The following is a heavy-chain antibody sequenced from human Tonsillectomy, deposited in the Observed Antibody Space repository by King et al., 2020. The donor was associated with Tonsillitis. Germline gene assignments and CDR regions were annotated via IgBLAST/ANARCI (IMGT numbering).Heavy chain of an antibody. Sequence: QLVQSGAEVKKPGASVKVSCKASGYTFSSFYMHWLRQAPGQGLEWMGILSPSGGSTSDAQKFQGRVTMAIDTSTTTVYMELNSLRSEDTALYYCARGADVDASWDYWGQGTLVSVSS. J-gene: IGHJ4*02. D-gene: IGHD6-13*01. CDR1: GYTFSSFY. V-gene: IGHV1-46*01. CDR3: ARGADVDASWDY. CDR2: LSPSGGST.